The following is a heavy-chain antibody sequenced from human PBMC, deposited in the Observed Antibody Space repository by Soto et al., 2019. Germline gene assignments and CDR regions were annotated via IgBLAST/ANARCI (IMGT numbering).Heavy chain of an antibody. Sequence: PGESLKISCAASGFTFSSYSMNWVRQAPGKGLEWVSYISSSIATIYYADSVKGRFTISRDHAKNSLYLQMNSLRAEDTAVYYCARDDSGWYLGYWGQGTLVTVSS. V-gene: IGHV3-48*01. CDR1: GFTFSSYS. D-gene: IGHD6-19*01. CDR2: ISSSIATI. CDR3: ARDDSGWYLGY. J-gene: IGHJ4*02.